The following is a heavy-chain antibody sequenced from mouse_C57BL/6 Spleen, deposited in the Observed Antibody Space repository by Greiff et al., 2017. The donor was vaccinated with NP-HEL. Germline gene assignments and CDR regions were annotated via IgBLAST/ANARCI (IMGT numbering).Heavy chain of an antibody. V-gene: IGHV1-69*01. CDR2: IDPSDSYT. CDR1: GYTFTSYW. J-gene: IGHJ2*01. D-gene: IGHD6-2*01. CDR3: ARSFSFDY. Sequence: QVQLQQSGAELVMPGASVKLSCKASGYTFTSYWMHWVKQRPGQGLEWIGEIDPSDSYTNYNQKFKGKSTLTVDKSSSTAYMQLSSLTSEDSAVYYCARSFSFDYWGQGTTLTVSS.